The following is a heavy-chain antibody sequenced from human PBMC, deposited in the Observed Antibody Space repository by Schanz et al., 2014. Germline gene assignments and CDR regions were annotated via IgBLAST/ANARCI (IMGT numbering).Heavy chain of an antibody. D-gene: IGHD2-15*01. Sequence: VHLVESGGGLVRPWDSLRLSCAASGFTFSSYNINWVRQAPGKGLEYISSISPSSSYIYYADSVKGRFTISRDNAKNSLYLQMNSLRAEDAAVYYCARVELSVYYYAMDVWGQGTTVTVSS. CDR1: GFTFSSYN. CDR2: ISPSSSYI. J-gene: IGHJ6*02. V-gene: IGHV3-21*01. CDR3: ARVELSVYYYAMDV.